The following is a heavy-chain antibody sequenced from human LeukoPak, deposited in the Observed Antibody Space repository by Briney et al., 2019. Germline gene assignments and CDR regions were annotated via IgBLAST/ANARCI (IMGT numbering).Heavy chain of an antibody. Sequence: GGSLRLSCTASAFTFSTSWMHWVRQAPGKGLVWVSRINPDGSMTTYVDSVKGRFTISRDNAKNTLYSQMNSLRVEDTAVYYCVRALTGTDDFWGQGTLVTVSS. D-gene: IGHD1-7*01. CDR3: VRALTGTDDF. J-gene: IGHJ4*02. V-gene: IGHV3-74*03. CDR1: AFTFSTSW. CDR2: INPDGSMT.